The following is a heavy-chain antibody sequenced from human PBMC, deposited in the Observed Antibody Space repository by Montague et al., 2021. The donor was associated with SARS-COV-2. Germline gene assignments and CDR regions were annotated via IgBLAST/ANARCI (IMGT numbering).Heavy chain of an antibody. D-gene: IGHD3-10*01. J-gene: IGHJ6*02. CDR1: GFTFSNSA. CDR3: AKDSYYYGLGYGMDV. Sequence: SLRLSCAASGFTFSNSAMNWVRQAPGKGLEWVSGSSGSDGGTHYADSVKGRFTISRDNSKNALYLQMNSLRAEDTALYYCAKDSYYYGLGYGMDVWGQGTTATVSS. V-gene: IGHV3-23*01. CDR2: SSGSDGGT.